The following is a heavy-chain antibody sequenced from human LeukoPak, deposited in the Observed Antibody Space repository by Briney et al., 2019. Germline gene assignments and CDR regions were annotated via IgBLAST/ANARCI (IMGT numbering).Heavy chain of an antibody. CDR2: IKQDGSEK. J-gene: IGHJ5*02. D-gene: IGHD3-10*01. Sequence: GGSLRLSCAVSGFTFSNYWMSWVRQAPGKGLEWVANIKQDGSEKYYVDSVKGRFTISRDNAKNSLYLQMNSLRAEDTAVYYCARERITMNWFDPWGQGTLVTVSS. CDR3: ARERITMNWFDP. CDR1: GFTFSNYW. V-gene: IGHV3-7*01.